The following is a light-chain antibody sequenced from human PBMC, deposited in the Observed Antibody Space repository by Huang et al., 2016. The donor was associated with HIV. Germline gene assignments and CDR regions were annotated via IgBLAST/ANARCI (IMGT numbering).Light chain of an antibody. CDR2: GAS. CDR3: QHYKT. Sequence: EMVMTQSPATLSVSPGETVTLSCRTSQSVATNLAWYQQKPGQAPRRLIYGASTRATDIPARFSGSGSGTEFTLTITSLQSEDFAVYSCQHYKTFGRGTKLEIK. V-gene: IGKV3-15*01. J-gene: IGKJ2*01. CDR1: QSVATN.